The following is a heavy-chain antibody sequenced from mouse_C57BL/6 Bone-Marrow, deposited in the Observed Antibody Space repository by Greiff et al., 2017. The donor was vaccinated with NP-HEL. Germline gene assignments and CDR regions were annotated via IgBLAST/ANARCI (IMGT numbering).Heavy chain of an antibody. V-gene: IGHV1-50*01. CDR2: IDPSDSYT. J-gene: IGHJ2*01. Sequence: QVQLQQSGAELVKPGASVKLSCKASGYTFTSYWMQWVKQRPGQGLEWIGEIDPSDSYTNYNQKFKGKATLTVDTSSSTAYMQLSSLTSEDSAVYYCARSPFTTVVSPPFDYWGQGTTLTVSS. CDR1: GYTFTSYW. CDR3: ARSPFTTVVSPPFDY. D-gene: IGHD1-1*01.